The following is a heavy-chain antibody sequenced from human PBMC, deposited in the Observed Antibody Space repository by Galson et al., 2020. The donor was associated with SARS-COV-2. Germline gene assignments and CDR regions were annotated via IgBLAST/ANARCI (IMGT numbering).Heavy chain of an antibody. CDR3: ARIDSSGCRGNY. Sequence: ESGPTLVKPTQTLTLTCTFSGFSLTTSGMCVNWIRQPPAKALEWLARIDWDGDKYYSTSLKTRLTISKDTSKNQVVLTLTDMDPVDTATYYCARIDSSGCRGNYWGQGTPVTVSS. V-gene: IGHV2-70*11. J-gene: IGHJ4*02. CDR1: GFSLTTSGMC. CDR2: IDWDGDK. D-gene: IGHD6-19*01.